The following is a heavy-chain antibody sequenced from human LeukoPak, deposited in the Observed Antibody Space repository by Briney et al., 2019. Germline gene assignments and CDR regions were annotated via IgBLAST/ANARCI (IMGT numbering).Heavy chain of an antibody. CDR3: LHSSGYPTGG. D-gene: IGHD3-22*01. Sequence: GGSLRLSCAVSGFTFNNYAMSWVRQAPGKGLEWVSGISGSGGSTFYADSVKGRFTISRDNSKNTLYLQMNSLRAEDTAVYYCLHSSGYPTGGWGQGTLVTVSS. V-gene: IGHV3-23*01. CDR1: GFTFNNYA. CDR2: ISGSGGST. J-gene: IGHJ4*02.